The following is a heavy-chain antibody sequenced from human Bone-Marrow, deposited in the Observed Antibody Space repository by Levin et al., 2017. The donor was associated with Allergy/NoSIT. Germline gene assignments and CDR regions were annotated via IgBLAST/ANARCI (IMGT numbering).Heavy chain of an antibody. CDR3: ARESYRDWFDP. D-gene: IGHD4-11*01. CDR2: IYSSGST. Sequence: QSQTLSLTCSVSGGSINSEYWTWIRQSPGKGLEWIGYIYSSGSTNYNPSLKSRVTISVDTSKNQFSLNLSSVTAADTAVYYCARESYRDWFDPWGQGTLVTVSS. V-gene: IGHV4-59*01. J-gene: IGHJ5*02. CDR1: GGSINSEY.